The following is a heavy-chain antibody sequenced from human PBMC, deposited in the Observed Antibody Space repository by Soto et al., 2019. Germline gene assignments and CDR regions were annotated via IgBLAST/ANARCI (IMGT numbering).Heavy chain of an antibody. CDR1: GFTFSDYW. V-gene: IGHV3-7*04. Sequence: EVQLVESGGGLVQPGGSLRLSCAASGFTFSDYWMNWLRQAPGKGLEWMANIKEDGSEKYYVDSVRGRFTISRDNAKNSLYLKMNSLRAEDTAVYYCARGTVTPGLDYWGQGTLVTVSS. J-gene: IGHJ4*02. CDR2: IKEDGSEK. D-gene: IGHD4-17*01. CDR3: ARGTVTPGLDY.